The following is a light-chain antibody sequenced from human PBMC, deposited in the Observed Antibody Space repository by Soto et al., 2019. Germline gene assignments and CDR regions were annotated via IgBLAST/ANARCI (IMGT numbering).Light chain of an antibody. CDR2: DAS. CDR1: QTIRNNY. CDR3: QQCVTSPLT. Sequence: EIVLTQSPGTLSLAPGERATLSCRASQTIRNNYLAWYQQKPGQAPRLLIDDASNRATGIPDRFSGSGSGTDFTLTISRLEAEDFAVYYCQQCVTSPLTFGGGTRVEI. V-gene: IGKV3-20*01. J-gene: IGKJ4*01.